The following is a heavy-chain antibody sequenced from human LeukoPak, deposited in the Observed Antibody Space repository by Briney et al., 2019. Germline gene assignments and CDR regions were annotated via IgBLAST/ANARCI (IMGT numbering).Heavy chain of an antibody. J-gene: IGHJ4*02. CDR1: GGTFSGYA. D-gene: IGHD2-15*01. CDR2: IIPIFGTA. V-gene: IGHV1-69*05. CDR3: ARNEEWWSPLDY. Sequence: SVKVSCKASGGTFSGYAISWVRQAPGQGLEWMGRIIPIFGTANYAQKFQGRVTITTDESTSTAYMELSSLRSEDTAVYYCARNEEWWSPLDYWGQGTLVTVSS.